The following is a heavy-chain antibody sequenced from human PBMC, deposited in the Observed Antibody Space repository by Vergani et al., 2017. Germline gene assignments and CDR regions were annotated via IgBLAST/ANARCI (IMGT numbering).Heavy chain of an antibody. V-gene: IGHV4-39*01. CDR3: XRHVPGPLRYLGGDYMDV. CDR1: GGSISSSSYY. D-gene: IGHD3-9*01. CDR2: IYYSGST. Sequence: QLQLQESGPGLVKPSETLSLTCTVSGGSISSSSYYWGWIRQPPGKGLEWIGSIYYSGSTYYNPSLKSRVTISVDTSKNQFSLKLSSVTAADTAVYYCXRHVPGPLRYLGGDYMDVWGKGTTVTVSS. J-gene: IGHJ6*03.